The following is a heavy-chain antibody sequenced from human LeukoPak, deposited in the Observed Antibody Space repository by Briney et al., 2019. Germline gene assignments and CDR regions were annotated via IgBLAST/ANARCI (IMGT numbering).Heavy chain of an antibody. CDR2: ICSDGSST. Sequence: TGGSLRLSCAASGFTFRNHWMHWVRQTPGKGLGWVSRICSDGSSTTYADSVKGRFTISRDNAKNTLYLQMNNLRAEDTAMYYCARDQRVTGRPDIDYWGQGTLVIVSS. CDR3: ARDQRVTGRPDIDY. V-gene: IGHV3-74*03. CDR1: GFTFRNHW. J-gene: IGHJ4*02. D-gene: IGHD6-6*01.